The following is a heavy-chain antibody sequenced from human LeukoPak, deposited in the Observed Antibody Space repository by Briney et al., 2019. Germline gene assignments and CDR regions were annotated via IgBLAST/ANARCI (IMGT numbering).Heavy chain of an antibody. CDR3: ARLGYCSGGSCYPPTDAFDI. CDR2: INPNSGGT. D-gene: IGHD2-15*01. J-gene: IGHJ3*02. Sequence: ASVKVSCKASGYTFTGYYMHWVRQAPGQGLEWMGRINPNSGGTNDAQKFQGRVTMTRDTSISTAYMELSRLRSDDTAVYYCARLGYCSGGSCYPPTDAFDIWGQGTMVTVSS. CDR1: GYTFTGYY. V-gene: IGHV1-2*06.